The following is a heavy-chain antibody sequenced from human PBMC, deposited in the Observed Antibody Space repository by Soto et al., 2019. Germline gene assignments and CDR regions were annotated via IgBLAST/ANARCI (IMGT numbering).Heavy chain of an antibody. CDR3: ARVKAYYYGSGRIYYYYGMDV. CDR1: GGSFSGYH. Sequence: PSETLSLTCAVYGGSFSGYHWSWIRQPPGKGLEWIGEINHSGSTNYNPSLKSRVTISVDTSKNQFSLKLSSVTAADTAVYYCARVKAYYYGSGRIYYYYGMDVWGQGTTVTVS. V-gene: IGHV4-34*01. D-gene: IGHD3-10*01. CDR2: INHSGST. J-gene: IGHJ6*02.